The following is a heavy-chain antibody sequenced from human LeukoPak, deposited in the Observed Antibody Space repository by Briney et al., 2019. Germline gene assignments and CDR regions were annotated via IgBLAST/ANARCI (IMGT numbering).Heavy chain of an antibody. J-gene: IGHJ4*02. CDR2: ISYDGSNK. Sequence: GGSLRLSCAASGFTFSSYAMHWVRQAPGKGLEWVAVISYDGSNKYYADSVKGRFTISRDNSKNTLYLQMNSRRAEDTAVYYCARGCGSYCASHPWGQGTLVTVSS. D-gene: IGHD1-26*01. V-gene: IGHV3-30*04. CDR3: ARGCGSYCASHP. CDR1: GFTFSSYA.